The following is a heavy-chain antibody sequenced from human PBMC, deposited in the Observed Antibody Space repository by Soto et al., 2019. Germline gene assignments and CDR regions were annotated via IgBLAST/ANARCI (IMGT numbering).Heavy chain of an antibody. Sequence: GGSLRLSCAASGFTFSNYWMSWVRQAPGKGLEWVANIRQDGSQIQYVDSVKGRFTASRDNAKNSLYLQMSNLGVEDTALYYCARDPYGNAFGAFDIWGQGTKVTVSS. J-gene: IGHJ3*02. CDR1: GFTFSNYW. CDR3: ARDPYGNAFGAFDI. CDR2: IRQDGSQI. V-gene: IGHV3-7*03. D-gene: IGHD3-10*01.